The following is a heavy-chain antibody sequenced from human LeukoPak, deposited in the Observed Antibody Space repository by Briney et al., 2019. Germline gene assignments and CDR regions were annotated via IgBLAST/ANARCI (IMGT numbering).Heavy chain of an antibody. D-gene: IGHD4-17*01. CDR2: IYYSGST. J-gene: IGHJ5*02. Sequence: SETLSLTCTVSGGSISSSSYYWGWIRQPPGKGLEWIGSIYYSGSTYYNPSLKSRVTISVDRSKNQFSLKLSSVTAADTAVYYCARVGFGDYDWFDPWGQGTLVTVSS. CDR3: ARVGFGDYDWFDP. V-gene: IGHV4-39*07. CDR1: GGSISSSSYY.